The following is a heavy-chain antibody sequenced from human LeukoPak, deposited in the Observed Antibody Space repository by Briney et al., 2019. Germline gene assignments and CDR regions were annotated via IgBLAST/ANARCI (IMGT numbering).Heavy chain of an antibody. V-gene: IGHV4-34*01. D-gene: IGHD1-26*01. Sequence: SETLSLTCAVYGGSFSGYYWSWIRQPPGKGLEWIGEINHSGSTNYNPSLKSRVTISVDTSKNQFSLKLSSVTAADTAVYYCARVSGSYSLYYYYYGMDVWGQGTTVTVSS. J-gene: IGHJ6*02. CDR2: INHSGST. CDR1: GGSFSGYY. CDR3: ARVSGSYSLYYYYYGMDV.